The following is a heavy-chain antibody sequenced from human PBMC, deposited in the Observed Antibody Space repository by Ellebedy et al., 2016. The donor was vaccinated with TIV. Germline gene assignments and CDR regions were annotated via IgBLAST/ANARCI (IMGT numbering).Heavy chain of an antibody. D-gene: IGHD1-1*01. V-gene: IGHV4-59*08. CDR2: IYYSGST. CDR1: GGSISSYY. J-gene: IGHJ4*02. CDR3: AGQGRTRFSSFDY. Sequence: MPSETLSLTCTVSGGSISSYYWSWIRQLPGKGLEWIGYIYYSGSTNYHPSPKNRVTISVDTSKNQSSLKLSSVNAPDTAGYYCAGQGRTRFSSFDYWGQGTLVTVSS.